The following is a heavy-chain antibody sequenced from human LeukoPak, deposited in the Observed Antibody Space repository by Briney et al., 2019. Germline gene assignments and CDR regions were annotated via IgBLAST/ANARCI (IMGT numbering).Heavy chain of an antibody. CDR3: ARPEMITFGGVIVGAFDI. CDR1: GGSISSSSYY. CDR2: IYYSGST. V-gene: IGHV4-39*01. J-gene: IGHJ3*02. D-gene: IGHD3-16*02. Sequence: SETLSLTCTVSGGSISSSSYYWGWIRQPPGTGLEWIGSIYYSGSTYYNPSLKSRVTISVDTSKNQFSLKLSSVTAADTAVYYCARPEMITFGGVIVGAFDIWGQGTMVTVSS.